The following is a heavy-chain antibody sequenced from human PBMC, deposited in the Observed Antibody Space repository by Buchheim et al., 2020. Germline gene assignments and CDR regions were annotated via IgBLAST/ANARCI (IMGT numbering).Heavy chain of an antibody. V-gene: IGHV3-23*01. Sequence: EVQLLESGGGLAQPGGSLRLSCVVSGVTFSSYAMSWVRQAPGKGLEWGSGMSGGGGSTYYADAVKGRFTISRVNAQKALYVQMNSLRAEDTAVYYCAIVRLGRFGYWGQGTL. D-gene: IGHD1-1*01. CDR2: MSGGGGST. CDR1: GVTFSSYA. CDR3: AIVRLGRFGY. J-gene: IGHJ4*02.